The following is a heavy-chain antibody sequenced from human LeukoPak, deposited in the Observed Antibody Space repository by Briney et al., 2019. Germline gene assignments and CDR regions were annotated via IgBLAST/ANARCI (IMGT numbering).Heavy chain of an antibody. J-gene: IGHJ4*02. Sequence: SETLSLTCTVSGGSISSYYWTWIRQPPGKGLEWIGYIYYSGSTYYNPSLKSRVTISVDTSKNQFSLKLSSVTAADTAVYYCARGYSSSWYVFDYWGQGTLVTVSS. CDR1: GGSISSYY. D-gene: IGHD6-13*01. CDR2: IYYSGST. V-gene: IGHV4-59*12. CDR3: ARGYSSSWYVFDY.